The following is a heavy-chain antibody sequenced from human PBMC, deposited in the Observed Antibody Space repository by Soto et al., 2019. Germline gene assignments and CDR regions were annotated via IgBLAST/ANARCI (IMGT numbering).Heavy chain of an antibody. CDR1: GFSLSTSGVG. J-gene: IGHJ5*02. D-gene: IGHD3-22*01. CDR3: AHSTAYYDSSVRGWFDP. V-gene: IGHV2-5*02. Sequence: QITLKESGPTLVKPTQTLTLTCTFSGFSLSTSGVGVGWIRQPPGKALEWLALIYWDDDKRYSPSLKSRLTITKDTSKNQVVLTMTNMDPVDTATYYCAHSTAYYDSSVRGWFDPWGQGTLVTVSS. CDR2: IYWDDDK.